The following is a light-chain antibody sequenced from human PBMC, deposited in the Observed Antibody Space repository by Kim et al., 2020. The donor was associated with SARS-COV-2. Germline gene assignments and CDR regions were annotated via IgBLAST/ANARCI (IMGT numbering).Light chain of an antibody. J-gene: IGLJ2*01. Sequence: QSALTQPASVSGSHGQSTTISCTGTSSDIGANNFVSWYQQHPGKAPKLMIYDVSDRPSGVSDRFSGSKSGNTASLTISGLQAEDEADYYCFSYTSSSTLVFGGGTQLTVL. CDR1: SSDIGANNF. V-gene: IGLV2-14*03. CDR2: DVS. CDR3: FSYTSSSTLV.